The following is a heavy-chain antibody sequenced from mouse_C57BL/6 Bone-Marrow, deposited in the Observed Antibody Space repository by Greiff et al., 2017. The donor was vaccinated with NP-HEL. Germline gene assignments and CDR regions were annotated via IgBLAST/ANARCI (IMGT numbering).Heavy chain of an antibody. J-gene: IGHJ2*01. D-gene: IGHD2-4*01. V-gene: IGHV2-5*01. CDR3: AKEGGLPYYCDY. CDR2: IWRGGST. Sequence: QVQLQQSGPGLVQPSQSLSITCTVSGFSLTSYGVHWVRQSPGKGLEWLGVIWRGGSTDYNAAFMSRLSITKDNSKSQVFFKMNRLQADDTAIYYCAKEGGLPYYCDYWGQGTTLTVSS. CDR1: GFSLTSYG.